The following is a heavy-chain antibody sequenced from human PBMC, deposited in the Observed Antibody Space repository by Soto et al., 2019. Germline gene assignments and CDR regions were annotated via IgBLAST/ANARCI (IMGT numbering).Heavy chain of an antibody. Sequence: QVQLVQSGAEVKKPGASVKVSCKASGYTFTSYAMHWVRQAPGQRLEWMGWINAGNGNTKYSQKFQGRVTITRDTSASTAYMELSSLRSEDTAVYYCARGKWLVMYYFDYWGQGTLVTVSS. D-gene: IGHD6-19*01. J-gene: IGHJ4*02. V-gene: IGHV1-3*01. CDR2: INAGNGNT. CDR3: ARGKWLVMYYFDY. CDR1: GYTFTSYA.